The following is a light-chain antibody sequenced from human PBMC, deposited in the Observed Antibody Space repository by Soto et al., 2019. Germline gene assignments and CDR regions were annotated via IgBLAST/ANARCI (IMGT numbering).Light chain of an antibody. CDR3: SSYASSSTHV. J-gene: IGLJ1*01. Sequence: QSALTQPASVSGSPGQSITISCTGTSSDVGGYIYVSWYQHHPGKAPKLMIYEVSNRPSGVSNRFSGSKSGNTASLTISGLQAEDEADYYWSSYASSSTHVFGTGTKLTVL. CDR2: EVS. V-gene: IGLV2-14*01. CDR1: SSDVGGYIY.